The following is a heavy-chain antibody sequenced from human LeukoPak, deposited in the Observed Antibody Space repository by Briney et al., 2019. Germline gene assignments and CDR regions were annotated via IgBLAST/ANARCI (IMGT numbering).Heavy chain of an antibody. V-gene: IGHV3-7*03. J-gene: IGHJ6*02. CDR2: VNRDGSET. Sequence: PGGSLRLSCAASGFSLSSHCMTWVRQVQGRGPEWVANVNRDGSETYYLDSVKGRFTISKDNAKNSLYLQMNSLRAEDTALYHCARNNGMDVWGQGATVIVSS. CDR3: ARNNGMDV. CDR1: GFSLSSHC.